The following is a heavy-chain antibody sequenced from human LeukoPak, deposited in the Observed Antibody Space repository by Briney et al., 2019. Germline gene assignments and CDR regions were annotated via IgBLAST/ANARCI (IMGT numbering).Heavy chain of an antibody. CDR3: ARGSRYCSSTSCLGCRFDP. D-gene: IGHD2-2*01. CDR1: GGSFSGYY. J-gene: IGHJ5*02. Sequence: SETLSLTCAVYGGSFSGYYWSWIRQPPGKGLEWIGEINHSGSTNYNPSLKSRVTISVDTSKNQFSLKLSSVTAADMAVYYCARGSRYCSSTSCLGCRFDPWGQGTLVTVSS. V-gene: IGHV4-34*01. CDR2: INHSGST.